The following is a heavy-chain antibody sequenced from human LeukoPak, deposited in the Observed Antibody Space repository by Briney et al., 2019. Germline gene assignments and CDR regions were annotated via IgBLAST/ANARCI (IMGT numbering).Heavy chain of an antibody. CDR2: IIPIFGTA. CDR1: GGTFSSYA. D-gene: IGHD6-19*01. V-gene: IGHV1-69*13. CDR3: ARARGSAVALFDY. J-gene: IGHJ4*02. Sequence: GASVKVSCKASGGTFSSYAISWVRQAPGQGLEWMGGIIPIFGTANYAQKFQGRVTITADESTSTAYMELSSLRSEDTAVYYCARARGSAVALFDYWGQGTLVTVSS.